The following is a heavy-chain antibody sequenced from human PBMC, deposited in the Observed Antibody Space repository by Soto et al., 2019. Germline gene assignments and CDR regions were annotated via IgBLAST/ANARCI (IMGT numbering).Heavy chain of an antibody. D-gene: IGHD3-16*01. V-gene: IGHV3-7*04. J-gene: IGHJ4*02. CDR3: AGGGGNFDR. Sequence: EVQLVESGGGLVQPGGSLRLTCTTSGFTLTKYWMSWVRQAPGKGLEWVANVKQDGSDKNYVDSGKGRFTISRDNAKNSLKLQMKTLGAEDADLYYCAGGGGNFDRWGQGTLVTVSS. CDR1: GFTLTKYW. CDR2: VKQDGSDK.